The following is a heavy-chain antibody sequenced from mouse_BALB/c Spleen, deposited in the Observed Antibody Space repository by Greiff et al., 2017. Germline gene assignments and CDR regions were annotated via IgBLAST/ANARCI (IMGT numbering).Heavy chain of an antibody. CDR3: ARCATMITSSFWFAY. V-gene: IGHV1S29*02. CDR2: IYPYNGGT. D-gene: IGHD2-4*01. J-gene: IGHJ3*01. Sequence: VQLQQSGPELVKPGASVKISCKASGYTFTDYNMHWVKQSHGKSLEWIGYIYPYNGGTGYNQKFKSKATLTVDNSSSTAYMELRSLTSEDSAVYYCARCATMITSSFWFAYWGQGTLVTVSA. CDR1: GYTFTDYN.